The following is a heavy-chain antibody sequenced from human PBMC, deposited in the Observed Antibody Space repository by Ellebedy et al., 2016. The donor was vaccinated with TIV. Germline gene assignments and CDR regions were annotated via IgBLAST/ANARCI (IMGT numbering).Heavy chain of an antibody. V-gene: IGHV3-33*01. J-gene: IGHJ4*03. CDR3: ARGRGGSTGSDSFHY. CDR2: IWYEGSNA. D-gene: IGHD1-7*01. CDR1: GFTFSGFG. Sequence: PGGSLRLSCAASGFTFSGFGIHWVRQAPGKGLEWVAIIWYEGSNAYYADSVKGRFTISRDNSKNTLYLQMNSLRGEDTAVYYCARGRGGSTGSDSFHYWGQGAPVIVSS.